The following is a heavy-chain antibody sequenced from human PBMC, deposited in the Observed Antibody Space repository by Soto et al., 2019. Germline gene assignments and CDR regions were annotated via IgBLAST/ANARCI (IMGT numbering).Heavy chain of an antibody. D-gene: IGHD5-12*01. V-gene: IGHV4-34*01. J-gene: IGHJ5*02. CDR2: INHGGST. Sequence: QVHLQQWGAGLLMPSETLSLTCAVYGESFIGYYWTWIRQSPGKGLEWIGEINHGGSTNYNPSLKSRVTISIDTSKNQFSLKLTSVTAADTSVYYCARTDIVTTNWFDPWGQGTLVTVSS. CDR1: GESFIGYY. CDR3: ARTDIVTTNWFDP.